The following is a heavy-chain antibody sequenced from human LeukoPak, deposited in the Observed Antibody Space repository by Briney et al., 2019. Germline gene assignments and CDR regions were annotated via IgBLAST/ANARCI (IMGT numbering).Heavy chain of an antibody. CDR1: GGSIRSSTDY. CDR2: IYYSGST. Sequence: RTSETLPLTCTVSGGSIRSSTDYWGWIRQPPGKELEWVGSIYYSGSTYYNPSLKSRVTISVDTSKNQFSVKLSSVTAADTAVYYCARSIRGYSSGWYYFDYWGQGTLITVSS. CDR3: ARSIRGYSSGWYYFDY. J-gene: IGHJ4*02. V-gene: IGHV4-39*07. D-gene: IGHD6-19*01.